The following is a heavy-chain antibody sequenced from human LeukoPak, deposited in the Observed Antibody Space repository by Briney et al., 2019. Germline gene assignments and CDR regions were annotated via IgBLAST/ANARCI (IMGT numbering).Heavy chain of an antibody. Sequence: ASVTVPCKASGYTLSGYGISWVRQAPGQGLEWVGWITTYNGEKKYSEKFQGRVTMTTDTSTSTYYMEMASLRTDDTAIYYCARDCSNGVCYPRDYWGQGTLSSVST. V-gene: IGHV1-18*01. J-gene: IGHJ4*02. CDR2: ITTYNGEK. CDR1: GYTLSGYG. D-gene: IGHD2-8*01. CDR3: ARDCSNGVCYPRDY.